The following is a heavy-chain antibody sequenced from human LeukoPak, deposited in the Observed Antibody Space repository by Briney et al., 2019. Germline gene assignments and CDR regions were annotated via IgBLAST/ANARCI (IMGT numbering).Heavy chain of an antibody. CDR2: ISAYNGYT. CDR3: ARLDDSVWGSYRYALDY. D-gene: IGHD3-16*02. V-gene: IGHV1-18*01. J-gene: IGHJ4*02. CDR1: GYTFTSYG. Sequence: GASVKVSCKASGYTFTSYGISWVRQAPGQGLEWMGWISAYNGYTNYAQKLQGRVTMTTDTSTSTVYMELRSLRSDDTAVYYCARLDDSVWGSYRYALDYWGQGTLVTVSS.